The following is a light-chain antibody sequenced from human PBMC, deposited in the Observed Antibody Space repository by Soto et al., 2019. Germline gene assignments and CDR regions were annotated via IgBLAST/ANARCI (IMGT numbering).Light chain of an antibody. J-gene: IGKJ5*01. CDR2: GAS. CDR3: QQYSNWPPIT. V-gene: IGKV3-15*01. CDR1: QSVSSSY. Sequence: ENVLTQSPGTLSLSPGERTTLSCSASQSVSSSYLAWYQQKPGQAPRLLIYGASTRATGIPARFSGSGSGTEFTLTISSLQSEDFAVYYCQQYSNWPPITFGQGTRLEI.